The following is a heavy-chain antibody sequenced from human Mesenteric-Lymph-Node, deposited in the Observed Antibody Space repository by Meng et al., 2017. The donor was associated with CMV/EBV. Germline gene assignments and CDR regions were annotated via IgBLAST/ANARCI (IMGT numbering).Heavy chain of an antibody. V-gene: IGHV3-48*03. J-gene: IGHJ4*02. CDR2: IGSSVNNI. Sequence: GESLKISCVASGFTFSSFEMNWVRQAPGKGLEWISFIGSSVNNIYYAASVKGRFTISRDNAKNSLYLQMNSLTAADTAVYYCARLNWNGGYFDYWGQGALVTVSS. CDR3: ARLNWNGGYFDY. D-gene: IGHD1-1*01. CDR1: GFTFSSFE.